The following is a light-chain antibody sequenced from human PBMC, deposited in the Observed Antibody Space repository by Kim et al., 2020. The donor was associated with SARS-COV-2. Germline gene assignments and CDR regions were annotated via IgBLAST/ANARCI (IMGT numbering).Light chain of an antibody. CDR3: AAWDDSLSVV. CDR2: SNN. Sequence: PGQRVTISCSGSSSNIGSNTVNWYQQLPGTAPKLLIYSNNQRPSGVPDRFSGSKSGTSASLAISGLRSEDEADYYCAAWDDSLSVVFGTGTKVTVL. V-gene: IGLV1-44*01. J-gene: IGLJ1*01. CDR1: SSNIGSNT.